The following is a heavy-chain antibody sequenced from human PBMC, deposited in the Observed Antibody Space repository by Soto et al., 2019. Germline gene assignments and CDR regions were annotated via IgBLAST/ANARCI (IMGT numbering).Heavy chain of an antibody. CDR1: GFTFSSYW. CDR2: IKQDGSEK. Sequence: GSLRLSCAASGFTFSSYWMSWVRQAPGKGLEWVANIKQDGSEKYYVDSVKGRFTISRDNARNSLYLQMNSLRAEDTAVYYCAREILVGATYYFDYWGQGTLVTVPQ. V-gene: IGHV3-7*05. J-gene: IGHJ4*02. CDR3: AREILVGATYYFDY. D-gene: IGHD1-26*01.